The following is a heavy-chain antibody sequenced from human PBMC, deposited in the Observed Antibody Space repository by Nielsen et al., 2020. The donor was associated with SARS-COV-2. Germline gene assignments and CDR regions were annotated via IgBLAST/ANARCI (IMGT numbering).Heavy chain of an antibody. D-gene: IGHD2-15*01. J-gene: IGHJ5*02. CDR2: IYYSGST. CDR3: ASQYCSGGSCFGFDP. V-gene: IGHV4-39*07. CDR1: GGSISSSSYY. Sequence: GSLRLSCTVSGGSISSSSYYWGWIRQPPGKGLEWIGSIYYSGSTYYNPSLKSRVTISVDTSKNQFSLKLSSVTAADTAVYYCASQYCSGGSCFGFDPWGQGTLVTVSS.